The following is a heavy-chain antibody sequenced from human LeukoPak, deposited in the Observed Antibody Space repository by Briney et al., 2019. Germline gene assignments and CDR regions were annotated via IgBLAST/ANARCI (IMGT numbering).Heavy chain of an antibody. CDR3: ARDLRKGRYFDY. V-gene: IGHV3-30*03. D-gene: IGHD3-10*01. CDR2: ISLDGSNK. J-gene: IGHJ4*02. Sequence: PGRSLRLSCAASGFTFNTFGMHWVRQAPGKGLEWVSLISLDGSNKDYAESVKGRFTISRDNSKNTLYVEMTSLRADDTAVYYCARDLRKGRYFDYWGQGTLVTVSS. CDR1: GFTFNTFG.